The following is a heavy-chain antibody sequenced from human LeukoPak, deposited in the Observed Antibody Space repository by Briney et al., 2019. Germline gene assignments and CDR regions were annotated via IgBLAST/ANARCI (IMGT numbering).Heavy chain of an antibody. D-gene: IGHD5-18*01. CDR3: ARAFNQKLWAPLGY. V-gene: IGHV3-53*01. CDR2: IYSGGST. CDR1: GFTVSSNY. Sequence: PGGSLRLSCAASGFTVSSNYMSWVRQAPGKGLEWVSVIYSGGSTYYADSVKGRFTISRDNSKNTLYLQMNSLRAEDTAVYHCARAFNQKLWAPLGYWGQGTLVTVSS. J-gene: IGHJ4*02.